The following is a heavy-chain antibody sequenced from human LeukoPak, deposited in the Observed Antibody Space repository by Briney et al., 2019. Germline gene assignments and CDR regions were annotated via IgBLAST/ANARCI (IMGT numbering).Heavy chain of an antibody. Sequence: GGSLRLSCAASGFTFSDYYMSWIRQAQRKGLEWVSYISSSGSTIYYADSVKGRFTISRDNAKNSLYLQMNSLRAEDTAVYYCAGLTVTSAVYYYYMDVWGKGTTVTVSS. CDR3: AGLTVTSAVYYYYMDV. D-gene: IGHD4-17*01. J-gene: IGHJ6*03. CDR2: ISSSGSTI. V-gene: IGHV3-11*01. CDR1: GFTFSDYY.